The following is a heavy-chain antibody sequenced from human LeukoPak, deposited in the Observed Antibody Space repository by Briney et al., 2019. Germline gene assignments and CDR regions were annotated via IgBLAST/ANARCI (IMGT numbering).Heavy chain of an antibody. Sequence: PSETLSLTCAVYGGSFSAYYWSWIRQPPGKGLEWIGEINHSGSTKYNPSLTSRVTISVDTSKNLFSLKLSSLTAADTAVYYCAREKTSGSYWVDCWGQGTLVTVSS. D-gene: IGHD1-26*01. CDR3: AREKTSGSYWVDC. CDR1: GGSFSAYY. V-gene: IGHV4-34*01. CDR2: INHSGST. J-gene: IGHJ4*02.